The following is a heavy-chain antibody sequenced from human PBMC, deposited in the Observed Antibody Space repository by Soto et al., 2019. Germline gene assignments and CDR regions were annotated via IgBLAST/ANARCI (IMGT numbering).Heavy chain of an antibody. D-gene: IGHD3-9*01. CDR3: ASRRYFDWLLYSRNWFDP. J-gene: IGHJ5*02. Sequence: SETLSLTCAVYGGSFSGYYWSWIRQPPGKGLEWIGEINHSGSTNYNPSLKSRVTISVDTSKNQFSLKLSSVTAADTAVYYCASRRYFDWLLYSRNWFDPWGQGTLVTVSS. CDR2: INHSGST. CDR1: GGSFSGYY. V-gene: IGHV4-34*01.